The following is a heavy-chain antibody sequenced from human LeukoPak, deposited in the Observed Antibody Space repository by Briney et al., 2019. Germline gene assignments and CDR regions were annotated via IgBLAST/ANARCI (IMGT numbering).Heavy chain of an antibody. CDR3: AKGPLRGTAAAIDY. D-gene: IGHD2-2*01. V-gene: IGHV3-30*18. CDR1: GFTFSSYG. Sequence: GGSLRLSCAASGFTFSSYGMHWVRQAPGKGLEWVAVISYDGRNKHYPDSVKGRFTISRDISTDALWLQMDSLRTEDTAVYYCAKGPLRGTAAAIDYWGQGTLVTVSS. J-gene: IGHJ4*02. CDR2: ISYDGRNK.